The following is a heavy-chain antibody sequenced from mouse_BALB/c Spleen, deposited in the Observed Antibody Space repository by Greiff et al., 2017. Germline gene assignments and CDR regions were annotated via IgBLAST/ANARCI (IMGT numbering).Heavy chain of an antibody. J-gene: IGHJ3*01. CDR3: ARQEGWFAY. Sequence: EVKLMESGGGLVQPGGSLKLSCAASGFTFSSYTMSWVRQTPEKRLEWVAYISNGGGSTYYPDTVKGRFTISRDNAKNTLYLQMSSLKSEDTAMYYCARQEGWFAYWGQGTLVTVSA. V-gene: IGHV5-12-2*01. CDR1: GFTFSSYT. CDR2: ISNGGGST.